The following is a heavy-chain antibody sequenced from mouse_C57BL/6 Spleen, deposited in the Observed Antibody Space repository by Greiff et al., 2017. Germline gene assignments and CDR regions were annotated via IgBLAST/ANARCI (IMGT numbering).Heavy chain of an antibody. J-gene: IGHJ3*01. CDR1: GFTFSSYA. CDR3: TRAYDYDGFAY. Sequence: EVQRVESGEGLVKPGGSLKLSCAASGFTFSSYAMSWVRQTPETRLEWVAYISSGGDYIYYADTVKGRFTISRDNARNTLYLQMSSLKSEDTAMYYCTRAYDYDGFAYWGQGTLVTVSA. V-gene: IGHV5-9-1*02. D-gene: IGHD2-4*01. CDR2: ISSGGDYI.